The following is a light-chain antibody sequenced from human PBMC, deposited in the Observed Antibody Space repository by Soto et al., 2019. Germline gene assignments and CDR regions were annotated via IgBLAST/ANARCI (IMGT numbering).Light chain of an antibody. CDR1: QSVSSSY. CDR3: QQYNNWS. Sequence: EIVLTQSPGTLSLSPGEIATLSCRASQSVSSSYLAWYQQKPVQAPRLLIYDASNRATGIPARFSGSGSGTDLTLTISSLEPEDFAVYYCQQYNNWSFGQGTRLEIK. CDR2: DAS. J-gene: IGKJ5*01. V-gene: IGKV3D-20*02.